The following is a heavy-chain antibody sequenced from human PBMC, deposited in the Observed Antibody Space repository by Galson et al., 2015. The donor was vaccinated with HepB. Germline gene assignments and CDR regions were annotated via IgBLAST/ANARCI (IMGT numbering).Heavy chain of an antibody. CDR1: GFTFSSYG. V-gene: IGHV3-33*01. J-gene: IGHJ4*02. CDR2: IWYDGSNK. CDR3: AREWDAYCGGDCAIFDY. Sequence: SLRLSCAASGFTFSSYGMHWVRQAPGKGLEWVAVIWYDGSNKYYADSVKGRFTISRDNSKNTLYLQMNSLRAEDTAVYYCAREWDAYCGGDCAIFDYWGQGTLVTVSS. D-gene: IGHD2-21*02.